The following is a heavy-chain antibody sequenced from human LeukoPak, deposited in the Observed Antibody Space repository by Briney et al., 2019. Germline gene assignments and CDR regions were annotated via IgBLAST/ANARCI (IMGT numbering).Heavy chain of an antibody. CDR3: AVWFGELLPPFDY. CDR1: GGTFSSYA. Sequence: SVNVSCKASGGTFSSYAISWVRQAPGQGLEWMGGIIPIFGTANYAQKFQGRVTITADESTSTAYMELSSLRSEDTAVYYCAVWFGELLPPFDYWGQGTLVTVSS. J-gene: IGHJ4*02. CDR2: IIPIFGTA. D-gene: IGHD3-10*01. V-gene: IGHV1-69*13.